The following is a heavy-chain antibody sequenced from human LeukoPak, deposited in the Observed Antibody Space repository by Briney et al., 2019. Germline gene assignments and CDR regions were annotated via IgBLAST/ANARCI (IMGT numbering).Heavy chain of an antibody. CDR1: GGSFSGYY. J-gene: IGHJ4*02. D-gene: IGHD3-10*01. CDR2: INHSGST. Sequence: SETLSLTCAVYGGSFSGYYWSWIRQPPGKGLEWIGEINHSGSTNYNPSLKSRVTISVDRSKNQFSLKLSSVTAADTAVYYCARESDDGSGSYYYDYWGQGTLVTVSS. CDR3: ARESDDGSGSYYYDY. V-gene: IGHV4-34*01.